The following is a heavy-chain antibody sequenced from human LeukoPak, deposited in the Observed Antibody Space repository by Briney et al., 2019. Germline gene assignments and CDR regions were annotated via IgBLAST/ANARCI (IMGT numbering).Heavy chain of an antibody. D-gene: IGHD1-26*01. CDR3: VKDNGRYRNNYFDY. CDR2: SGSGGGT. Sequence: GGSLRLSCAASGFSSRYAMSWVRQTPEKGLEWVSTSGSGGGTYYADSVEGRFTISRDDSKNTLYLQMKSLSAEDTAVYYCVKDNGRYRNNYFDYWGQGALFTVSS. CDR1: GFSSRYA. V-gene: IGHV3-23*01. J-gene: IGHJ4*02.